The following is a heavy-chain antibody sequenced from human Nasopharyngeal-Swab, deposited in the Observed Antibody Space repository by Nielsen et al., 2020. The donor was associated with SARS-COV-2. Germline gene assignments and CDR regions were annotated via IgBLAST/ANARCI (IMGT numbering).Heavy chain of an antibody. CDR2: IYTSGST. D-gene: IGHD2-15*01. CDR1: GGSISSGSYY. Sequence: LRLSCTVSGGSISSGSYYWSWIRQPAGKGLEWIGRIYTSGSTNYNPSLKSRVTISVDTSKNQFSLKLSSVTAADTAVYYCARRDCSGGSCYSSDAFDIWGQGTMVTVSS. CDR3: ARRDCSGGSCYSSDAFDI. J-gene: IGHJ3*02. V-gene: IGHV4-61*02.